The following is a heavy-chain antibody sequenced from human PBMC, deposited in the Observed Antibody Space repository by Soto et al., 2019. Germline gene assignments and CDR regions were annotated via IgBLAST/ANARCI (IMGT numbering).Heavy chain of an antibody. J-gene: IGHJ4*02. D-gene: IGHD3-3*01. CDR3: AHRVLRTVFGLVTTTAIYFDF. CDR1: GFSLTTSGVG. V-gene: IGHV2-5*02. CDR2: IYWDDDK. Sequence: QITLNESGPTQVKPRQTLTLTCTFSGFSLTTSGVGVGWIRQSPGKAPEWLALIYWDDDKRYSPSLTSRLTRTKDNSKNQVVLTIADLDPADTATYYCAHRVLRTVFGLVTTTAIYFDFWGQGTPVAVSS.